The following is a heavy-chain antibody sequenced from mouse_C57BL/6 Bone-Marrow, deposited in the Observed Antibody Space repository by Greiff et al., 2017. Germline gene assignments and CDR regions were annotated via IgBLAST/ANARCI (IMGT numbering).Heavy chain of an antibody. J-gene: IGHJ2*01. D-gene: IGHD1-1*01. CDR3: ARHRGSSFDY. CDR1: GFTFSSYG. CDR2: ISSGGSYP. Sequence: EVQGVESGGDLVKPGGSLKLSCAASGFTFSSYGMSWVRQTPDKRLEWVATISSGGSYPYYPDSVKGRITISRDNAKNTLYLQMSSLKSEDTAMYYCARHRGSSFDYWGQGTTLTVSS. V-gene: IGHV5-6*01.